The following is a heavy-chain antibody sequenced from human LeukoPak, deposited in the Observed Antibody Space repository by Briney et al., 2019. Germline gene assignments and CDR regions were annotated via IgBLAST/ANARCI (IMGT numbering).Heavy chain of an antibody. D-gene: IGHD3-22*01. CDR2: ISAYNGNT. CDR1: GYTFTSYG. Sequence: ASGNVSCKASGYTFTSYGISWVRQAPGQGPEWMGWISAYNGNTNYAQKLQGRVTMTTDTSTSTAYMELRSLRSDDTALYYCARDPHYYDSSGYRYWGQGTLVTVSS. J-gene: IGHJ4*02. CDR3: ARDPHYYDSSGYRY. V-gene: IGHV1-18*01.